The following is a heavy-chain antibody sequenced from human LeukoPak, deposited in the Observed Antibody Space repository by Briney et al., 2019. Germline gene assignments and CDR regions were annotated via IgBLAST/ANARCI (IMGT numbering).Heavy chain of an antibody. D-gene: IGHD3-22*01. CDR3: ARSYYDSSGYLDHDAFDI. CDR1: GFTFSSYW. CDR2: INSDGSST. V-gene: IGHV3-74*01. J-gene: IGHJ3*02. Sequence: GGSLRLSCAASGFTFSSYWMHSVRHAPGKGLVWVSRINSDGSSTSYADSVKGRFTISRDNAKNTLYLQMNSLRAEDTAVYYCARSYYDSSGYLDHDAFDIWGQGTMVTVSS.